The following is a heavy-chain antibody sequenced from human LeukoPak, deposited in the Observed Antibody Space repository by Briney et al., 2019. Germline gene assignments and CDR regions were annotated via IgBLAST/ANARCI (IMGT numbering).Heavy chain of an antibody. CDR3: ATYRQVLLPFES. J-gene: IGHJ4*02. CDR1: GFSFSSYA. CDR2: IFPSGGEI. D-gene: IGHD2-8*02. V-gene: IGHV3-23*01. Sequence: PGGSLRLSCAPSGFSFSSYAMSWVRQAPGKGLEWVSSIFPSGGEIHYADSVRGRFTISRDNSKSTLSLQMNSLRAEDTAIYYCATYRQVLLPFESWGQGTLVTVSS.